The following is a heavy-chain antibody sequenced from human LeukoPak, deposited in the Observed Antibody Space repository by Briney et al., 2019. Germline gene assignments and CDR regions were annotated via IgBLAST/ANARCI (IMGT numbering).Heavy chain of an antibody. V-gene: IGHV4-39*01. D-gene: IGHD1-1*01. J-gene: IGHJ4*02. Sequence: SETLSLTCTVSGGSISSSSYYWGWIRQPPGKGLAWIGSIYYSGSTYYNPSLKSRVTISVDTSKNQFSLKLSSVTAADTAVYYCARTSWNDDAGVDYWGQGTLVTVSS. CDR1: GGSISSSSYY. CDR2: IYYSGST. CDR3: ARTSWNDDAGVDY.